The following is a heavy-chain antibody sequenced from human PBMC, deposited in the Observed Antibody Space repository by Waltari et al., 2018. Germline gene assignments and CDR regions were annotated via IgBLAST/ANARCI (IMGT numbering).Heavy chain of an antibody. D-gene: IGHD2-2*02. Sequence: QVQLQESGPGLVKPSETLSLTCTVSGGSISSYYWRWIRQPAGQGRAWLGRIYTSGSTNYNPSLKSRVTMSVDTSKNQFSLKLSSVTAADTAVYYCAREKADIVVVPAAISGYYYYGMDVWGQGTTVTVSS. J-gene: IGHJ6*02. CDR2: IYTSGST. CDR1: GGSISSYY. V-gene: IGHV4-4*07. CDR3: AREKADIVVVPAAISGYYYYGMDV.